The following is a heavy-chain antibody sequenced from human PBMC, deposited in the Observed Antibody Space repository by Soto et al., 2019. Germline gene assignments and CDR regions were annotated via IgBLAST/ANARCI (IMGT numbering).Heavy chain of an antibody. Sequence: QVQLQESGPGLVKPSQTLSLTCTVSGGSISSGVYYWRWIRQHPGKGLEWFGYIYYSGSTYYNPSHKSRVTISVDTSKNQLSLKLSSVTAADTAVYYCARTYYDFWSGTNPSWFDPWGQGTLVTVSS. CDR3: ARTYYDFWSGTNPSWFDP. V-gene: IGHV4-30-4*01. J-gene: IGHJ5*02. CDR1: GGSISSGVYY. CDR2: IYYSGST. D-gene: IGHD3-3*01.